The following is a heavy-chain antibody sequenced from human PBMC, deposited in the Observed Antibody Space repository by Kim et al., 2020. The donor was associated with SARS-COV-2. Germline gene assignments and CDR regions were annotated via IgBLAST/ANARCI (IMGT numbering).Heavy chain of an antibody. V-gene: IGHV7-4-1*02. CDR1: GYIFNNYA. J-gene: IGHJ6*02. D-gene: IGHD1-1*01. CDR3: ARDRDGYNLYYYGMNV. Sequence: VSVKVSCKASGYIFNNYAMNWVRQAPGQGLEWMGWINTNTGKPTYAQGFTGRSVFSLDTSVNTAYLQISSLKAEDTAVYYCARDRDGYNLYYYGMNVWGQ. CDR2: INTNTGKP.